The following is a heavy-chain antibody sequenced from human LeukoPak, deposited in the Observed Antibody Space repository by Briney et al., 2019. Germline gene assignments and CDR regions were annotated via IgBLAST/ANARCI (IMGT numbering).Heavy chain of an antibody. CDR1: GYTFTGYY. J-gene: IGHJ4*02. CDR3: AREESDGYSYADY. V-gene: IGHV1-2*06. CDR2: INPNSGGT. Sequence: GASVKVSCKASGYTFTGYYMHWVRQAPGQGLEWMGRINPNSGGTNYAQKFQGRVTMTRDTSISTAYMELSRLRSDDTAVYYCAREESDGYSYADYWGQGTLVTVSS. D-gene: IGHD5-18*01.